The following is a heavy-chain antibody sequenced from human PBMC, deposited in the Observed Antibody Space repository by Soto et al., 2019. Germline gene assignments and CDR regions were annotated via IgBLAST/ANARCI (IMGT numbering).Heavy chain of an antibody. V-gene: IGHV3-72*01. Sequence: EVQLVESGGGLVQPGGSLRLSCAVSGFTFSDHSMDWVRQAPGKGLEWVGRSRNKANSYTTEYAASVKGRFTISRDDSKNSLYLQMNSVQTEDTAVYYCAGGDTKKTDYGSYLDSWGQGTLVTVSS. CDR2: SRNKANSYTT. J-gene: IGHJ4*02. CDR1: GFTFSDHS. D-gene: IGHD4-17*01. CDR3: AGGDTKKTDYGSYLDS.